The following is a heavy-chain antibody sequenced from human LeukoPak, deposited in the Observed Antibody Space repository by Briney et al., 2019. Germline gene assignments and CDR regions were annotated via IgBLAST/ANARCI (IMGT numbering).Heavy chain of an antibody. CDR3: ARGVEQWLVPYFDY. CDR1: GGSISSYY. CDR2: IHTSGST. D-gene: IGHD6-19*01. J-gene: IGHJ4*02. V-gene: IGHV4-4*07. Sequence: SETLSLTCTVSGGSISSYYWNWIRQPAGKGLEWIRRIHTSGSTNYNPSLKSRGTMSVDTSKNQFSLKLSSVTAADTAVYYCARGVEQWLVPYFDYWGQGTLVTVSS.